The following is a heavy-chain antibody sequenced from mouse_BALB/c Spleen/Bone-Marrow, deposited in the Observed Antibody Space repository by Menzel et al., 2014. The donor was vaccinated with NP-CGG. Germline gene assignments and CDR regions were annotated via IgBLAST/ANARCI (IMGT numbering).Heavy chain of an antibody. V-gene: IGHV5-6-3*01. CDR3: AGDYYGSSDY. CDR1: GFTFSSYG. J-gene: IGHJ2*01. D-gene: IGHD1-1*01. CDR2: INSNGGST. Sequence: XVESGGGLVQPGGSLKLSCAASGFTFSSYGMSWVRKTPDKRLELVATINSNGGSTYYPDSVKGRFTISRDNAKNTLYLQMSSLKSEDTAMYYCAGDYYGSSDYWGQGTTLTVSS.